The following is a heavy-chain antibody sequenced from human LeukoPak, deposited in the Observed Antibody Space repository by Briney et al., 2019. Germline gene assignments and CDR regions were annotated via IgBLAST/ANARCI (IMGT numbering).Heavy chain of an antibody. D-gene: IGHD1-20*01. CDR2: TYYRSKWYN. V-gene: IGHV6-1*01. CDR3: ATSGDPYNWNRDAFDI. Sequence: SQALSLTCAISGDSVSSNSAAWNWIRQSPSRGLEWLGRTYYRSKWYNDYAVSVKSRITINPDTSKNQFSLQLNSVTPEDTAVYYCATSGDPYNWNRDAFDIWGQGTMVTVSS. CDR1: GDSVSSNSAA. J-gene: IGHJ3*02.